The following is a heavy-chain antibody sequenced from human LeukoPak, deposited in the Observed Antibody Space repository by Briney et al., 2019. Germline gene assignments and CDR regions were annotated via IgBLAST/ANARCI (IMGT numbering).Heavy chain of an antibody. D-gene: IGHD5-12*01. Sequence: SQTLSLTCAISGGSFSSHSASWNWIRQSSSRGLEWLGRTYYRSRWFTDYAVSVRGRITINPDTSKNQFSLQLTSVTPADTAVYYCARGGSGFGGYRASWFDSWGQGSLVTVSS. CDR3: ARGGSGFGGYRASWFDS. CDR2: TYYRSRWFT. CDR1: GGSFSSHSAS. V-gene: IGHV6-1*01. J-gene: IGHJ5*01.